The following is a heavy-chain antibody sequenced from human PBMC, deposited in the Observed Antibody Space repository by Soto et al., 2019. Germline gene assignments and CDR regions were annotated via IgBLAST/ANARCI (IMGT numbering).Heavy chain of an antibody. CDR3: AKGSWPAALYGMDV. J-gene: IGHJ6*02. CDR2: ISGSGGST. Sequence: GSLRLSCVASGFTFSSYAMSWVRQAPGKGLEWVSAISGSGGSTYYADSVKGRFTISRDNSKNTLYLQMNSLRAEDTAVYYRAKGSWPAALYGMDVWGQGTTVTVSS. D-gene: IGHD2-2*01. V-gene: IGHV3-23*01. CDR1: GFTFSSYA.